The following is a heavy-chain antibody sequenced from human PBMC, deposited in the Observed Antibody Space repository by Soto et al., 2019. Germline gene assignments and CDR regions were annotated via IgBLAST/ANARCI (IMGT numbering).Heavy chain of an antibody. J-gene: IGHJ4*02. D-gene: IGHD2-2*01. CDR1: GASVISTKW. V-gene: IGHV3-7*01. CDR2: IKEDGSAT. CDR3: ATSAAAPGNS. Sequence: PSETLSLTCAVSGASVISTKWWSWVRQAPGKGLEWVANIKEDGSATYYVDSVKGRFTISRDNAQKSVFLQMNNLRAEDTAVYYCATSAAAPGNSWGQGTLVTVSS.